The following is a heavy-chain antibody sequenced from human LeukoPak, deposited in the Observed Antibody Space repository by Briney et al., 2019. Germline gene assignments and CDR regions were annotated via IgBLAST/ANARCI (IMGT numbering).Heavy chain of an antibody. J-gene: IGHJ4*02. Sequence: PGRSLRLSCAASGFTFSSYAMHWVRQAPGKGLERVAVISYDGSNKYYADSVKGRFTISRDNSKNTLYLQMNSMRAEDTAVYYCARVLTPSLTRGYSGAFDYWGQGTLVTVSS. V-gene: IGHV3-30-3*01. D-gene: IGHD5-12*01. CDR1: GFTFSSYA. CDR2: ISYDGSNK. CDR3: ARVLTPSLTRGYSGAFDY.